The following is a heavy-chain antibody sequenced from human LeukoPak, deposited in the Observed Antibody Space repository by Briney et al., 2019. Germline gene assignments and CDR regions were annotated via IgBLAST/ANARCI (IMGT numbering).Heavy chain of an antibody. Sequence: PSETLSLTCTVSGGSISDAAYYWSWIRQHPGEGLEWIGYIYFSGSTSYNPSLKSRVTISVDRSKNQFSLKLSSVTAADTAVYYCARDRGRVATAGAFDIWGQGTMVTVSS. D-gene: IGHD5-12*01. CDR2: IYFSGST. J-gene: IGHJ3*02. CDR1: GGSISDAAYY. V-gene: IGHV4-30-4*01. CDR3: ARDRGRVATAGAFDI.